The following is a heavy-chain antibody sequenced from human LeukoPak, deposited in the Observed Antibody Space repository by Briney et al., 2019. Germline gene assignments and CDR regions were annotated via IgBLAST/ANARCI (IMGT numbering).Heavy chain of an antibody. CDR3: ARDLCRHCTNVVSGFDI. Sequence: GGSLRLSCAASGFTFSGSAIHWVRQASGKGLEWVSAISGSGGSTYYADSVKGRFTISRDNSKNTLYLQMNSLRAEDTAVYFCARDLCRHCTNVVSGFDIWGQGTMVTVSS. D-gene: IGHD2-8*01. J-gene: IGHJ3*02. CDR1: GFTFSGSA. CDR2: ISGSGGST. V-gene: IGHV3-23*01.